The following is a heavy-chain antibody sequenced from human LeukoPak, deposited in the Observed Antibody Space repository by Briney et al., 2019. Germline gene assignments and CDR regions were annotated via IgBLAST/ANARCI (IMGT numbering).Heavy chain of an antibody. CDR3: ARHWMYSSSPNRFDP. D-gene: IGHD6-13*01. CDR2: IYYSGNT. CDR1: GGSISSSSYY. V-gene: IGHV4-39*01. J-gene: IGHJ5*02. Sequence: SETLSLTCTVSGGSISSSSYYWGWIRQPPGKGLEWIGSIYYSGNTYHNPSLKSRVTISVDTSRNQFSLKLSSVTAADTAVYYCARHWMYSSSPNRFDPWGQGTLVTVSS.